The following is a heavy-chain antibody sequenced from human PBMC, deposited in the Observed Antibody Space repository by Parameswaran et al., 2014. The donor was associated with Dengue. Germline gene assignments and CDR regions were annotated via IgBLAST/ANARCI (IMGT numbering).Heavy chain of an antibody. CDR2: IIPILGIA. Sequence: WVRQAPGQGLEWMGRIIPILGIANYAQKFQGRVTITADKSTSTAYMELSSLRSEDTAVYYCARGTDNFDYWGQGTLVTVSS. CDR3: ARGTDNFDY. V-gene: IGHV1-69*04. D-gene: IGHD1-1*01. J-gene: IGHJ4*02.